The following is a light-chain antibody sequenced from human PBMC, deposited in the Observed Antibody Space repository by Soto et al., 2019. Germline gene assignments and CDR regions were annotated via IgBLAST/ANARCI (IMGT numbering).Light chain of an antibody. CDR1: SGHSFYI. J-gene: IGLJ3*02. CDR2: LEGSGSY. Sequence: QPVLTQSSSASGSLGSSVKLTCTLSSGHSFYIIAWHQQQPGKAPRYLMKLEGSGSYNKGSGVPDRFSGSSSGADRYLTISILPFEDEADYYCETWDSLSWVFGGGTKLTVL. V-gene: IGLV4-60*02. CDR3: ETWDSLSWV.